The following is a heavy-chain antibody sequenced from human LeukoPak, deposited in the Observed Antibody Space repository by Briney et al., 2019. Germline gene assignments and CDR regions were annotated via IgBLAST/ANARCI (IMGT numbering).Heavy chain of an antibody. D-gene: IGHD3-22*01. J-gene: IGHJ4*02. CDR1: GYTFTSYY. V-gene: IGHV1-46*01. CDR3: ARGSQYDSSGYYLPPPLDY. CDR2: INPSGGST. Sequence: GASVKVSCKASGYTFTSYYMHWVRQAPGQGLEWMGIINPSGGSTSYAQKFQGRVTMTRDTSTSTVYMELSSLRSEDTAVYYCARGSQYDSSGYYLPPPLDYWGQGTLVTVSS.